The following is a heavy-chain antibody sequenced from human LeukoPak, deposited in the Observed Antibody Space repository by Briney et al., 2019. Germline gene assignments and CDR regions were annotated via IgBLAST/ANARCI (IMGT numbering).Heavy chain of an antibody. J-gene: IGHJ4*02. Sequence: QPGGSLRLSCAASGFIFSSYSMNWDRQAPGKGLEWVSYIRSSGAPIHYADSVKGRFTISRDNAKNSVYLQMNSLRVEDTAVYYCVRDPEALDYWGPGTLVTVSS. V-gene: IGHV3-48*01. CDR3: VRDPEALDY. CDR1: GFIFSSYS. CDR2: IRSSGAPI.